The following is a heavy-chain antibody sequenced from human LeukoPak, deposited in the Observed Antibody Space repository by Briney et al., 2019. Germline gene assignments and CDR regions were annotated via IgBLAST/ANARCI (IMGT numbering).Heavy chain of an antibody. D-gene: IGHD1-26*01. CDR2: ISFDGSNK. J-gene: IGHJ5*02. CDR1: GFTLSSYG. Sequence: PGGSLRLSCAASGFTLSSYGMHWVRQAPGKGLEWVAVISFDGSNKYYADSVKGRFTISRDNSKNTLYLQMNSLRAEDTAVYYCAKRERRAYSIVGADNWFDPWGQGTLVTVSS. V-gene: IGHV3-30*18. CDR3: AKRERRAYSIVGADNWFDP.